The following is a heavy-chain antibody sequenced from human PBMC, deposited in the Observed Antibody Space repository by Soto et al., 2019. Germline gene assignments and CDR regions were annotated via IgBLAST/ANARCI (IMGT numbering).Heavy chain of an antibody. Sequence: PGGSLRLSCAASGFTFSSYSMNWVRQAPGKGLEWVSSIVGSSSYIYYADSVKGRFTISRDNDKNSLYLQMNSLRAEDTAVYYCARDTEQQEFYFDYWGQGTLVTVS. J-gene: IGHJ4*02. D-gene: IGHD6-13*01. CDR2: IVGSSSYI. CDR1: GFTFSSYS. CDR3: ARDTEQQEFYFDY. V-gene: IGHV3-21*01.